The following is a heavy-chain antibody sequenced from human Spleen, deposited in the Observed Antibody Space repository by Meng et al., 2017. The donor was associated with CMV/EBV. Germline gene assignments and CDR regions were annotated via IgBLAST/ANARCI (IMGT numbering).Heavy chain of an antibody. D-gene: IGHD1-7*01. Sequence: ASVKVSCKASGYTFTSYGISWVRQAPGQGLEWMGWISGYDGRANYGQKFRGRVTVTTDTSTSTAYMELRSLRSDDTAVYYCARQTGTGFVDYWGQGTLVTVSS. CDR3: ARQTGTGFVDY. CDR2: ISGYDGRA. J-gene: IGHJ4*02. V-gene: IGHV1-18*01. CDR1: GYTFTSYG.